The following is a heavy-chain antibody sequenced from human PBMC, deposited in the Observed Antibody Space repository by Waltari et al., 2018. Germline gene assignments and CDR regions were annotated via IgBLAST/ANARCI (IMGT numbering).Heavy chain of an antibody. CDR1: GFTFSSYS. CDR2: ISSSSSYI. Sequence: EVQLVESGGGLVKPGGSLRLSCAASGFTFSSYSMNWVRQATGKGLEWVSSISSSSSYIYYADSVKGRFTISRDNAKNSLYLQMNSLRAEDTAVYYCARDLTVTAIDYYYGMDVWGQGTTVTVSS. CDR3: ARDLTVTAIDYYYGMDV. D-gene: IGHD4-4*01. V-gene: IGHV3-21*01. J-gene: IGHJ6*02.